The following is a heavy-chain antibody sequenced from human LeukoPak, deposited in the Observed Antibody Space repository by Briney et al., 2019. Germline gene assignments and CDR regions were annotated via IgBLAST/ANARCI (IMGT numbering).Heavy chain of an antibody. V-gene: IGHV3-74*01. CDR1: GFTFSNYW. J-gene: IGHJ3*02. CDR2: IKTDGSST. D-gene: IGHD3-10*01. Sequence: GGSLRLSCAGSGFTFSNYWVRWVRQAPGKGLVWVSRIKTDGSSTTYADSVKGRFTISRDNAKNTLYLQMNSLRAEDTAVYYCGRDDPRPGAAFDIWGQGTMVTVSS. CDR3: GRDDPRPGAAFDI.